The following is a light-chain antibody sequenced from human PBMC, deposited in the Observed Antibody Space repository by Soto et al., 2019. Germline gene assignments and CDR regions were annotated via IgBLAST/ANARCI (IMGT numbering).Light chain of an antibody. CDR1: QSVDSN. CDR2: GAS. J-gene: IGKJ1*01. CDR3: HHYIHWPPTWT. Sequence: EIVMTQSPATLSVSPGERATLSCRASQSVDSNLAWYQQRPGQAPRLLIYGASTRATGIPARFSVGGSGTEFTRTISSLQSEDFAVYYCHHYIHWPPTWTFGQGTKVEIK. V-gene: IGKV3-15*01.